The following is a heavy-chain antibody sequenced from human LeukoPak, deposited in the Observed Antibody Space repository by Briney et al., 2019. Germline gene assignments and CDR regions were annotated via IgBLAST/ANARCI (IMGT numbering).Heavy chain of an antibody. CDR2: FDPEDGET. D-gene: IGHD3-10*01. V-gene: IGHV1-24*01. Sequence: ASVKVSCKAFGYTFTDYYMHWIQQAPGKGLEWMGGFDPEDGETIYAQKFQGRVTMTEDTSTDTAYMELSSLRSEDTAVYYCATSPATGSPLDYWGQGTLVTVSS. CDR3: ATSPATGSPLDY. CDR1: GYTFTDYY. J-gene: IGHJ4*02.